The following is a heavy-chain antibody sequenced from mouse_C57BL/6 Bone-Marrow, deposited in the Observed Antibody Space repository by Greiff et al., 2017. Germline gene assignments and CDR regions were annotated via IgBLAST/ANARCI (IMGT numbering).Heavy chain of an antibody. CDR2: IYPRGGNT. V-gene: IGHV1-81*01. D-gene: IGHD4-1*01. CDR3: ARWERDN. J-gene: IGHJ2*01. CDR1: GYTFTSYG. Sequence: VQLQQSGAELARPGASVKLSCKASGYTFTSYGISWVKQRTGPGLEWIGEIYPRGGNTYYNEKFKGKATLPADKSSSTAYMELRSLTSEDSAVYFCARWERDNWGQGTTLTVSS.